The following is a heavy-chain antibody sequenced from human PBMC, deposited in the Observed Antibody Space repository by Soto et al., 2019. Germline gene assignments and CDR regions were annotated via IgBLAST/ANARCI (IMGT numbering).Heavy chain of an antibody. CDR2: INAGNGNT. CDR3: ARDGIAAAGTSWFDP. D-gene: IGHD6-13*01. Sequence: QVQLVQSGAEEKKPGASVKVSCKASGYTFTSHAMHWVRQAPGQRLEWMGWINAGNGNTKYSQKFQGRVTITTYTSASTAYMELSSLRSEDTAVYYCARDGIAAAGTSWFDPWGPGTLVTVSS. V-gene: IGHV1-3*05. CDR1: GYTFTSHA. J-gene: IGHJ5*02.